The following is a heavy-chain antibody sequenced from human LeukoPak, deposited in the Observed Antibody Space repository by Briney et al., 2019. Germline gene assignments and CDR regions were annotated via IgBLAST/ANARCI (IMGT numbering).Heavy chain of an antibody. CDR1: GGSISSYY. CDR2: IYYSGST. V-gene: IGHV4-59*06. J-gene: IGHJ6*02. CDR3: ARDHEGGDIWFGELPEPVGMDV. Sequence: SETLSLTCTVSGGSISSYYWSWIRQHPGKGLEWIGYIYYSGSTYYNPSLKSRVTISVDTSKNQFSLKLSSVTAADTAVYYCARDHEGGDIWFGELPEPVGMDVWGQGTTVTVSS. D-gene: IGHD3-10*01.